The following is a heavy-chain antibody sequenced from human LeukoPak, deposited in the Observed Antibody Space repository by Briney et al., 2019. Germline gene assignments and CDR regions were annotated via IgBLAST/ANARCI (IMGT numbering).Heavy chain of an antibody. V-gene: IGHV3-7*01. CDR3: ARERKSGWLERTYNFDY. D-gene: IGHD1-1*01. J-gene: IGHJ4*02. Sequence: GGSLRLSCTASEFTFNNYWMSWVRQAPGKGLEWVANIKPDGIEKYYVDSVRGRFIISRDNAKNLLYLQMNSLRADDMAVYYCARERKSGWLERTYNFDYWGQGTLVTVSS. CDR1: EFTFNNYW. CDR2: IKPDGIEK.